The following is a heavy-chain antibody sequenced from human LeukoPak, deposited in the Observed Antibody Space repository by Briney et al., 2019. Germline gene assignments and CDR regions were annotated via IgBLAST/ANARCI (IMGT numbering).Heavy chain of an antibody. D-gene: IGHD6-13*01. V-gene: IGHV3-23*01. J-gene: IGHJ4*02. Sequence: GGSLRLSCAASGFTFSSYAMHWVRQAPGKGLEWVSAISGSGGSTYYADSVKGRFTISRDNSKNTLYLQMNSLRAEDTAVYYCAKLPGYSSSWMWFDYWGQGTLVTVSS. CDR1: GFTFSSYA. CDR3: AKLPGYSSSWMWFDY. CDR2: ISGSGGST.